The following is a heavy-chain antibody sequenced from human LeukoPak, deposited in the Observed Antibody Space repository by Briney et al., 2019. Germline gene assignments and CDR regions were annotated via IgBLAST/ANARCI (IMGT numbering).Heavy chain of an antibody. Sequence: GGSLRLSCAVSEFPFSKAWMSWVRQAPGKGLEWVGRIKSKTDGGTTDYAAPVKGRFTISRDDSKNTLYLQMNSLRIEDTALYYCAKDGRNYFDSWGQGTLVTVSS. J-gene: IGHJ4*02. CDR3: AKDGRNYFDS. CDR1: EFPFSKAW. D-gene: IGHD1-26*01. V-gene: IGHV3-15*05. CDR2: IKSKTDGGTT.